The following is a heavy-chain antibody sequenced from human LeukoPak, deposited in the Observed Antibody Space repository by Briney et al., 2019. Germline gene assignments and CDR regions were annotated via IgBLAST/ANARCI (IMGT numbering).Heavy chain of an antibody. D-gene: IGHD3-10*01. CDR2: MNPNSGNT. Sequence: GASVTVSCKASGYTFTSYDINWVRQATGQGLEWMGWMNPNSGNTGYAQKFQGRVTMTRDTSISTAYMELSSLRSEDTAVYYCARGRFQDFGDYYYGMDVWGQGTTVTVSS. J-gene: IGHJ6*02. CDR1: GYTFTSYD. CDR3: ARGRFQDFGDYYYGMDV. V-gene: IGHV1-8*01.